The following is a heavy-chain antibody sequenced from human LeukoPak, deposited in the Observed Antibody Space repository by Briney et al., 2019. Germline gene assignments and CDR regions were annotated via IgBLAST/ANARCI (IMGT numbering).Heavy chain of an antibody. J-gene: IGHJ4*02. CDR1: GFTFSSYW. CDR2: ISWNSGSI. V-gene: IGHV3-9*01. CDR3: AKDIDGSGSYATFDY. D-gene: IGHD3-10*01. Sequence: PGGSLRLSCVASGFTFSSYWMSWVRQAPGKGLEWVSGISWNSGSIGYADSVKGRFTISRDNAKNSLYLQMNSLRAEDTALYYCAKDIDGSGSYATFDYWGQGTLVTVSS.